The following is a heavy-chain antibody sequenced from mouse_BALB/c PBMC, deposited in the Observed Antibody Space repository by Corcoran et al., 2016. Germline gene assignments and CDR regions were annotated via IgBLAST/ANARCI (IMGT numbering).Heavy chain of an antibody. D-gene: IGHD4-1*01. V-gene: IGHV14-3*02. CDR2: IDPANGNT. Sequence: EDQLQQSGAELVKPGASVKLSCTASDFNINDTYMHWVKQRPEQGLEWIGRIDPANGNTKYDPKFQGKATITADTSSNTAYLQLSSLTSEDTAVYYCANWDWYFDVWGAGTTVTVSS. CDR1: DFNINDTY. J-gene: IGHJ1*01. CDR3: ANWDWYFDV.